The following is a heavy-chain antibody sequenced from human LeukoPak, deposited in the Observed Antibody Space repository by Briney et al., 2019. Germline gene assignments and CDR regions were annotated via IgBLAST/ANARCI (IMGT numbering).Heavy chain of an antibody. J-gene: IGHJ4*02. Sequence: GGSLRLSCAASGFTFSSYAMRWVRQAPGKGLEWVSSICCSCGSTYYVDSVKGRFTISRDNSKNTLYLQMNSLRAEETAVYYCARGLNPRRLKGGFYFDYRGQGTLVTVPS. D-gene: IGHD3-16*01. V-gene: IGHV3-23*01. CDR2: ICCSCGST. CDR3: ARGLNPRRLKGGFYFDY. CDR1: GFTFSSYA.